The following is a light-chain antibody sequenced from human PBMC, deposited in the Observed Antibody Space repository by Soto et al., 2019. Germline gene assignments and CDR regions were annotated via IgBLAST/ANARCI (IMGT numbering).Light chain of an antibody. CDR1: QSPPHSNGYNY. J-gene: IGKJ2*01. CDR3: VHTLQAPFT. Sequence: DIVMTKSPLSLPVTPGEPASISCRTSQSPPHSNGYNYLDWYLQKPGQSPQLLIYLGSNRGPGVPARFSGNGSGTDFTVKITRVEANDVGAYNCVHTLQAPFTFSQGTKLEIK. V-gene: IGKV2-28*01. CDR2: LGS.